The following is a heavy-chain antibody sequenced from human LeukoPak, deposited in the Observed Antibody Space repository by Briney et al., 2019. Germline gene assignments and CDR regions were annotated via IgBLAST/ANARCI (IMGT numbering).Heavy chain of an antibody. Sequence: PGGSLRLSCAASGFTFSSYGMHWVRQAPGKGLEWVAFIRYDGSNKYYADSVKGRFTISRDNSKNTLYLQMNSLRAEDTAVYYCAKNGYSLGYYYYMDVWGKGTTVTVSS. CDR3: AKNGYSLGYYYYMDV. CDR1: GFTFSSYG. J-gene: IGHJ6*03. V-gene: IGHV3-30*02. D-gene: IGHD1-1*01. CDR2: IRYDGSNK.